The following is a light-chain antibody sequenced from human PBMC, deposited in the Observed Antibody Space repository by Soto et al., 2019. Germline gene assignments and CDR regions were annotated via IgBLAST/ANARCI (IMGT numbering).Light chain of an antibody. CDR1: QSVTSNY. CDR3: QQDYNLPIT. CDR2: GAS. Sequence: EIVMTQSPATLSLSPGDRATLSCRASQSVTSNYLSWYQQKPGQAPRLLIYGASTRATGIPARFSGSGSGTDFILTISSLQPEDFAVYYCQQDYNLPITFGQGTRLEIK. V-gene: IGKV3D-7*01. J-gene: IGKJ5*01.